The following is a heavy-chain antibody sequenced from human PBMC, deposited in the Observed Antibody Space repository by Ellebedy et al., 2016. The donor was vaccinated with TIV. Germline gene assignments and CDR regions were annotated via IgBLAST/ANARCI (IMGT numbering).Heavy chain of an antibody. CDR3: ARDSGPSGSPNAFDV. V-gene: IGHV3-21*01. J-gene: IGHJ3*01. D-gene: IGHD1-26*01. CDR1: GFNLSSYN. Sequence: GGSLRLSCAASGFNLSSYNMNWVRQAPGKGLEWVSSISTTSNYIYDADSVRGRFTISRDNAKSSLFLQMNSLRAEDTAVYYCARDSGPSGSPNAFDVWGQGTLVTVSS. CDR2: ISTTSNYI.